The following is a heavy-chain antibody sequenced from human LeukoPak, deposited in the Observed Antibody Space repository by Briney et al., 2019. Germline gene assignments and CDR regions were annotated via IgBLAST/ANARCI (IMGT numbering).Heavy chain of an antibody. V-gene: IGHV3-11*03. J-gene: IGHJ5*02. CDR3: ARRGTDYCTPSSCHPNWFAP. CDR2: IDGSSSRT. Sequence: GGSLRLSCAASGFIFSDYYMSWMRQAPGKGLEWLSYIDGSSSRTNYADSVKGRFTISRDNVKNSLYLQMNSLRAEDTAVYFCARRGTDYCTPSSCHPNWFAPWGQGAQVTVSS. D-gene: IGHD4-11*01. CDR1: GFIFSDYY.